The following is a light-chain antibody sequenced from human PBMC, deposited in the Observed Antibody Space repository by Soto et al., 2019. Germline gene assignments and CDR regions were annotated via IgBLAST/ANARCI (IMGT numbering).Light chain of an antibody. CDR2: WAS. CDR3: QQYFSLPRT. CDR1: RSLFSGPTNRNY. Sequence: DIVMTQSPDSLAVSLGERATSTCRSSRSLFSGPTNRNYLAGNQHRPGQPPKLLIYWASTRDFGVPDRFSGSGSGTDFSLTISSLQAEDVAVYYCQQYFSLPRTFGQGTRVGIK. J-gene: IGKJ1*01. V-gene: IGKV4-1*01.